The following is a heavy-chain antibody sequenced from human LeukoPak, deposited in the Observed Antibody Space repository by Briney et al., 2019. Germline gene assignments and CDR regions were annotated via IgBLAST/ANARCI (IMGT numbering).Heavy chain of an antibody. D-gene: IGHD4-11*01. J-gene: IGHJ4*02. CDR3: ARGPRYSNYVDY. Sequence: SETLSLTCTVSGGSINSYYWSWIRQPPGKGLEWIGYIYYSGSTNYNPSLKSRVTISVDTSKNQFSLKLSSVTAADTAVYYCARGPRYSNYVDYWGQGTLVTVSS. CDR2: IYYSGST. CDR1: GGSINSYY. V-gene: IGHV4-59*12.